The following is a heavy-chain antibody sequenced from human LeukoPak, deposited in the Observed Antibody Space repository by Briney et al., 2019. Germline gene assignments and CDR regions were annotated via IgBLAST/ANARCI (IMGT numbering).Heavy chain of an antibody. J-gene: IGHJ4*02. D-gene: IGHD3-10*01. CDR2: ISSSSSYI. CDR3: ARGQYYASGSFDF. V-gene: IGHV3-21*01. Sequence: PGGSPRLSCAASGFTFSSYSMNWVRQAPGKGLEWVSSISSSSSYIYYADSVKGRFTISRDNAKNSLYLQMNSLRAEDTAVYYCARGQYYASGSFDFWGQGTLVTVSS. CDR1: GFTFSSYS.